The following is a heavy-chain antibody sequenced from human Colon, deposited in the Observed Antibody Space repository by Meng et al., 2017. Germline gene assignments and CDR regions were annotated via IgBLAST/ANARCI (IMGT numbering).Heavy chain of an antibody. Sequence: QGQLKESGPGLVKPSETLALHSTVSGGSISSYYWSWIRQPPGKGLEWIGYIYYSGSTNYNPSLKSRVTISVDTSKNQFSLKLSSVTAADTAVYYCARDYGTSRPFEYWGQGSLVTVSS. D-gene: IGHD1/OR15-1a*01. CDR2: IYYSGST. CDR1: GGSISSYY. J-gene: IGHJ4*02. CDR3: ARDYGTSRPFEY. V-gene: IGHV4-59*01.